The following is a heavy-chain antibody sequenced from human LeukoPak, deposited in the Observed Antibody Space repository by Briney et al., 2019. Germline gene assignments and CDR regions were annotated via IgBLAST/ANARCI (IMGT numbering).Heavy chain of an antibody. CDR2: IDPNSGGT. Sequence: ASVKVSCKTSGYTFTDYYIHWVRQAPGQGHEWMGWIDPNSGGTNYAQKFQGRVTMTRDTSISTAYMEVRRMRSDDTALYYCARDGVVRGVIIYWGQGTSVTVSS. D-gene: IGHD3-10*01. J-gene: IGHJ4*02. CDR3: ARDGVVRGVIIY. V-gene: IGHV1-2*02. CDR1: GYTFTDYY.